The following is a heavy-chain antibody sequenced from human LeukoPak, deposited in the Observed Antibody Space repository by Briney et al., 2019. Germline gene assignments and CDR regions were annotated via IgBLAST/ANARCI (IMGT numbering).Heavy chain of an antibody. CDR2: IYYSGST. D-gene: IGHD4-17*01. V-gene: IGHV4-39*01. Sequence: SETLSLTCTVSGGSISSSSYYWGWIRQPPGKGLEWIGSIYYSGSTYYNPSLKSRVTISVDTSKNQFSLKLSSVTAADTAVYYCARLPDYGDYGDLLYDYWGQGTLVTVSS. CDR1: GGSISSSSYY. J-gene: IGHJ4*02. CDR3: ARLPDYGDYGDLLYDY.